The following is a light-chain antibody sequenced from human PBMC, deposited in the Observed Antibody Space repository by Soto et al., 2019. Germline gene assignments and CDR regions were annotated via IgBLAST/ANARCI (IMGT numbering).Light chain of an antibody. CDR2: GAS. V-gene: IGKV3D-15*01. Sequence: EIVMTQSPATLSVSPGERATLSCRASQSVSSNLAWYQQKPGQAPRLLIYGASTRATGIPARFSGSGSGTEFTLTISSLQSEDFAVYYCQQYNNWPPFVYTFGQGTRLEMK. J-gene: IGKJ5*01. CDR1: QSVSSN. CDR3: QQYNNWPPFVYT.